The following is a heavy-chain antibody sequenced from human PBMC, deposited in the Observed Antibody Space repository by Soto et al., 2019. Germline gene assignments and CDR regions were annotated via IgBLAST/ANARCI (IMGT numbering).Heavy chain of an antibody. CDR2: IYYSGNT. CDR3: ARHVYCSSSICYGAGWFFDL. D-gene: IGHD2-2*01. CDR1: SGSISSSGFH. Sequence: QLQLQEPGPGLVKPSETLSLTCTVSSGSISSSGFHWGWIRQPPGKGLEWIGSIYYSGNTYYNPSLKSRVTIFVSSSKNAFSLMLSAVSASDAAVYYGARHVYCSSSICYGAGWFFDLWGRGTLVTVSS. J-gene: IGHJ2*01. V-gene: IGHV4-39*01.